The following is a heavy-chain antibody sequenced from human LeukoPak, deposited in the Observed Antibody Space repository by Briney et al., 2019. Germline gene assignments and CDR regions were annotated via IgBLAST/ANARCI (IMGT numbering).Heavy chain of an antibody. D-gene: IGHD1-26*01. Sequence: ASVKVSCKASGYTFTNYYMHWVRQAPGQGLEWLGLITPSGGSTWYAQKFQGRVTMTRDMFTSTDYMELSSLRSEDTAVYYCARDNSVGDYAWWFDPWGQGTLVTVSS. CDR2: ITPSGGST. J-gene: IGHJ5*02. CDR1: GYTFTNYY. CDR3: ARDNSVGDYAWWFDP. V-gene: IGHV1-46*01.